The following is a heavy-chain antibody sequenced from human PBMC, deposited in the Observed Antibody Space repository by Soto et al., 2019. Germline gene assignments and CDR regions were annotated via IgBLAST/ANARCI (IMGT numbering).Heavy chain of an antibody. J-gene: IGHJ4*02. D-gene: IGHD4-17*01. Sequence: PSETLSLTCTVSGGSISSGGYYWSWIRQHPGKGLEWIGYIYYSGSTYYNPSLKSRVTISVDTSKNQFSLKLSSVTAADTAVYYCASFQVDDYGDYGEPYYFDYWGQGTLVTVSS. V-gene: IGHV4-31*02. CDR2: IYYSGST. CDR3: ASFQVDDYGDYGEPYYFDY. CDR1: GGSISSGGYY.